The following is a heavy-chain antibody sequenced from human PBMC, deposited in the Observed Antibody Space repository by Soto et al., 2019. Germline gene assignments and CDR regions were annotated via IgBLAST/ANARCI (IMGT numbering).Heavy chain of an antibody. CDR1: GGSISSGGYY. CDR3: ARXYCSGGSCYWGYNWFDP. Sequence: SETLSLTCTVSGGSISSGGYYWSWIRQHPGKGLEWIGYIYYSGSTYYNPSLKSRVTISVDTSKNQFSLKLSSVTAADTAVYYCARXYCSGGSCYWGYNWFDPWGQGTLVTVSS. CDR2: IYYSGST. D-gene: IGHD2-15*01. J-gene: IGHJ5*02. V-gene: IGHV4-31*03.